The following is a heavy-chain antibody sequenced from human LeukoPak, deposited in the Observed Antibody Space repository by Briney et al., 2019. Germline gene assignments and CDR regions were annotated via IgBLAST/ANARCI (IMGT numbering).Heavy chain of an antibody. Sequence: EASVKVSCKASGGTFSSYAISWVRQAPGQGLEWMGWINPNSGGTNYAQKLQGRVTMTRDTSISTAYMELRRLRSDDTAVYYCARSDSPSNWFDPWGQGTLVTVSS. J-gene: IGHJ5*02. V-gene: IGHV1-2*02. D-gene: IGHD4-11*01. CDR1: GGTFSSYA. CDR3: ARSDSPSNWFDP. CDR2: INPNSGGT.